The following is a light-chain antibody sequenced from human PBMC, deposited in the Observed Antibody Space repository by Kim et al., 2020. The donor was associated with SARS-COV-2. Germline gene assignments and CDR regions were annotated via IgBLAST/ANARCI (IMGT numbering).Light chain of an antibody. CDR3: CSYAGSYTKV. J-gene: IGLJ3*02. V-gene: IGLV2-11*01. Sequence: GQSGTISCTGTSSDVGGYNYVSWYQQHPGKAPKLMIYDVSKRPSGVPDRFSGSKSGNTASLTISGLQAEDEADYYCCSYAGSYTKVFGGGTKLTVL. CDR1: SSDVGGYNY. CDR2: DVS.